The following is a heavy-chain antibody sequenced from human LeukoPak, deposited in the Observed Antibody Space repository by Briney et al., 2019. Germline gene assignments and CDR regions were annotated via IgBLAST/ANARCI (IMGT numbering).Heavy chain of an antibody. CDR2: IHPSGGST. Sequence: ASVKVSCKASGYTFINFYMHWVRQAPGQGLEWMGRIHPSGGSTSYAQKLHGRVTMTSDTSINTLYMELNSLASEDTAVYYCARESIVVVPAASRKAAFDIWGQGTMVTVSS. CDR1: GYTFINFY. CDR3: ARESIVVVPAASRKAAFDI. D-gene: IGHD2-2*01. J-gene: IGHJ3*02. V-gene: IGHV1-46*04.